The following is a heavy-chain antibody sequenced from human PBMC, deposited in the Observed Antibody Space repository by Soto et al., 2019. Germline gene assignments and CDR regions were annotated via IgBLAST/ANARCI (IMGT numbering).Heavy chain of an antibody. V-gene: IGHV1-18*01. D-gene: IGHD6-19*01. Sequence: QVELMQSGAEMKKPGASVKVSCKASGYTFTSHGISWVRQAPGQGLEWMAWISGYNANTNYAQKFQGRVTVTKDTSNNTAYLELRSLRSDDTAVYFCARELAVTGTIDYWGQGTPVTVSS. CDR2: ISGYNANT. CDR1: GYTFTSHG. CDR3: ARELAVTGTIDY. J-gene: IGHJ4*02.